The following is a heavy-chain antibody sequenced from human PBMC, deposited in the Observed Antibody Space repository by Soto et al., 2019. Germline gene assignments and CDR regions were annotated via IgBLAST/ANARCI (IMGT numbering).Heavy chain of an antibody. CDR3: ARNTQDSSGYYYVMNAFDI. CDR1: GGSISSSNW. CDR2: IYHSGST. V-gene: IGHV4-4*02. Sequence: QVQLQESGPGLVKPSGTLSLTCAVSGGSISSSNWWSWVRQPPGKGLEWIGEIYHSGSTNYNPSLKSRVTISVDKSKNQFSLKLSSVTAADTAVYYCARNTQDSSGYYYVMNAFDIWGQGTMVTVSS. D-gene: IGHD3-22*01. J-gene: IGHJ3*02.